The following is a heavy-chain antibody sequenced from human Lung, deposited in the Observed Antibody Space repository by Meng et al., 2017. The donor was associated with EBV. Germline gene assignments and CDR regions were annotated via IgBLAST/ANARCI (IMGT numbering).Heavy chain of an antibody. Sequence: QVQLQDAGPGLVKPSQTLSLTCTVSGGSISSSNYYWSWIRQPPGKGLEWSGHIYNSGSTYYNPSLKSRITISVDTSKNQFSLKLSSVTAADTAVYYCARGQKGYFDLWGRGTLVTVSS. CDR3: ARGQKGYFDL. CDR2: IYNSGST. V-gene: IGHV4-30-4*01. CDR1: GGSISSSNYY. J-gene: IGHJ2*01.